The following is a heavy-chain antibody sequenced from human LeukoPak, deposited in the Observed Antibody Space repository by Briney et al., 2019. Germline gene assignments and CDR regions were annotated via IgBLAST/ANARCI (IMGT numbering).Heavy chain of an antibody. CDR3: ARAYCGGDCSPPNWFDP. J-gene: IGHJ5*02. Sequence: ASVKVSCKASGYTFTSYYMHWVRQAPGQGLEWMGIINPSGDSTSYAQKFQGRVTMTRDTSTSTVYMELSSLRSEDTAVYYCARAYCGGDCSPPNWFDPWGQGTLVTVSS. CDR1: GYTFTSYY. D-gene: IGHD2-21*02. CDR2: INPSGDST. V-gene: IGHV1-46*01.